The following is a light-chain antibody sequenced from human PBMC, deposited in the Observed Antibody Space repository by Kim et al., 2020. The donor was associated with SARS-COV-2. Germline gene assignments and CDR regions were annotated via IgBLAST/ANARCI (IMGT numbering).Light chain of an antibody. CDR3: LAWXTSTQNYV. V-gene: IGLV3-1*01. CDR2: QXN. J-gene: IGLJ1*01. CDR1: KXGDXY. Sequence: GQPARITXSAYKXGDXYVSXYQQXPXQSPVLXIYQXNQRPSGIPERFSGSNSGNTATLTISGTQAMXXADYYCLAWXTSTQNYVFGGGTKVTXL.